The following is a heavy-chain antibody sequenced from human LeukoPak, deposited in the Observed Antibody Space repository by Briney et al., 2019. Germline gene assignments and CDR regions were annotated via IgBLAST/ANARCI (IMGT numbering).Heavy chain of an antibody. Sequence: GSLRLSCAASGFTFSSYSMNWVRQAPGKRLEWVSSISSSSSYIYYADSVKGRFTISRDNAKNSLYLQMNSLRAEDTAVYYCARARVVVVATEFDYWGQGTLVTVSS. D-gene: IGHD2-15*01. CDR1: GFTFSSYS. J-gene: IGHJ4*02. CDR3: ARARVVVVATEFDY. CDR2: ISSSSSYI. V-gene: IGHV3-21*01.